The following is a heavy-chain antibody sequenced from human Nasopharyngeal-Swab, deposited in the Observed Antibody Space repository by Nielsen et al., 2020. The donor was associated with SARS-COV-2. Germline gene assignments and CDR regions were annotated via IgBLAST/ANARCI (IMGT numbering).Heavy chain of an antibody. Sequence: GESLKISCKGSGYSFTSYWIGWVRQMPGKGLEWMGIIYPGDSDTRYSPSFQGQVTISADKSISTAYLQWSSLKASDTAMYYCARHFPLAVAGWGHWYFDLWGRGTLVTVSS. CDR2: IYPGDSDT. V-gene: IGHV5-51*01. CDR3: ARHFPLAVAGWGHWYFDL. D-gene: IGHD6-19*01. J-gene: IGHJ2*01. CDR1: GYSFTSYW.